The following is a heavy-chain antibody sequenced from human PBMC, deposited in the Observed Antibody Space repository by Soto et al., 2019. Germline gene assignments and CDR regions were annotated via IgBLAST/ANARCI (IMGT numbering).Heavy chain of an antibody. CDR1: GGSFKSGRYS. D-gene: IGHD3-3*01. V-gene: IGHV4-61*01. J-gene: IGHJ4*02. CDR2: VYHTGRT. Sequence: SETLSIASNYSGGSFKSGRYSMSGIRQPPGKGLEWIGYVYHTGRTSYNPSLKSRVSISMDTSKNQFSLNLDSVTAADTAVYFCARDFAYFDSWGQGTLVTVSS. CDR3: ARDFAYFDS.